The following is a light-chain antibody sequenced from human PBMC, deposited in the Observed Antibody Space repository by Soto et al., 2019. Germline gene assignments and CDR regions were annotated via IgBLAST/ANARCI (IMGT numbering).Light chain of an antibody. CDR1: QSITRRY. CDR3: QQCGSSPKT. V-gene: IGKV3-20*01. J-gene: IGKJ1*01. Sequence: EIVLTQSPGTLSLSPGERATLSCRASQSITRRYLVWYQQKPGQPPRLLIYGASSRATGIPDRFSGSGSGTDFTLTISRLEPEDFAVYYCQQCGSSPKTFGQGTKVEIK. CDR2: GAS.